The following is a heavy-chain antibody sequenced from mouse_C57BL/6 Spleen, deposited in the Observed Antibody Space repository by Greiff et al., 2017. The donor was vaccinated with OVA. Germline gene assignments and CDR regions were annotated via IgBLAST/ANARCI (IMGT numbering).Heavy chain of an antibody. CDR3: ARAGLLRYWYFDV. V-gene: IGHV3-8*01. CDR1: GYSITSDY. CDR2: ISYSGST. D-gene: IGHD1-1*01. Sequence: EVHLVESGPGLAKPSQTLSLTCSVTGYSITSDYWNWIRKFPGNKLEYMGYISYSGSTYYNPSLKSRMSITRDTSKNQYYLQLNSVTTEDTATYYCARAGLLRYWYFDVWGTGTTVTVSS. J-gene: IGHJ1*03.